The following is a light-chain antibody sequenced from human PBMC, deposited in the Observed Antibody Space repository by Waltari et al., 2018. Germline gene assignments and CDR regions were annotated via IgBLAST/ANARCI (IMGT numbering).Light chain of an antibody. CDR1: ASNIGGNL. CDR2: RRV. Sequence: QSVLTQPPSASGTPGQRVTISCSGSASNIGGNLVNWYQQLPGKAPKLLISRRVQRPPRVPDRVSGSKSGTSASLAISGLQSEDEADYYCASWDDSLNGHWVFGGGTKVTVL. CDR3: ASWDDSLNGHWV. V-gene: IGLV1-44*01. J-gene: IGLJ3*02.